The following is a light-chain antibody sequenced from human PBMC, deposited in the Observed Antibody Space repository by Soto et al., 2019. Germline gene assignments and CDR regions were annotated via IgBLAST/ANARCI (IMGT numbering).Light chain of an antibody. CDR2: GAT. CDR1: QTVGTN. V-gene: IGKV3-15*01. CDR3: QQYNQWPWT. Sequence: ERVMTQSPATLSVSPGERVTLSCRASQTVGTNLAWYHQKPGQVPRLLIYGATVRATGIPARFSGSGSGTEFPLTISSLQSEDFAVYYCQQYNQWPWTFGEGTNVEVK. J-gene: IGKJ1*01.